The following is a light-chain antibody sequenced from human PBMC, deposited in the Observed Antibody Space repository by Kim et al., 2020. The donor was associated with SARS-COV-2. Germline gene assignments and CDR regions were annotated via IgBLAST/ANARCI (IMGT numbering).Light chain of an antibody. CDR1: SNNVGNQG. CDR3: SAWDSSLSAWV. V-gene: IGLV10-54*01. Sequence: RQTATISCTGNSNNVGNQGAAWLQQHQGHPPKLVSYRNGNRPSGISGRLSASRSGNTAFLTIAGLQVEDEADYYCSAWDSSLSAWVFGGGTQLTVL. J-gene: IGLJ3*02. CDR2: RNG.